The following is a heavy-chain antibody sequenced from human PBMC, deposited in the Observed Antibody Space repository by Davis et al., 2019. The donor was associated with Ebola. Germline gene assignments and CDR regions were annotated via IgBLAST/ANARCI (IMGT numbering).Heavy chain of an antibody. CDR1: GFSLGSYA. J-gene: IGHJ4*02. D-gene: IGHD1-14*01. V-gene: IGHV3-23*01. CDR2: IGYSGGSS. CDR3: AKDRGGLVDTGTLNQ. Sequence: PGGSLRLSCEASGFSLGSYAMSWVRQAPGKGLEWVSGIGYSGGSSYNAESVKGRFTISKDNSKNTLYLEMNSLRVEDTAVYYCAKDRGGLVDTGTLNQWGQGTLVTVPS.